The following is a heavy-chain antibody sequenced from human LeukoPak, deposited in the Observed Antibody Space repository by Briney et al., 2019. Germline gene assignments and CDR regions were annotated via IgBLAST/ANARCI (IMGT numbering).Heavy chain of an antibody. J-gene: IGHJ4*02. CDR2: IYPGDSDT. D-gene: IGHD4-11*01. CDR3: VRQKDYSHYFDY. V-gene: IGHV5-51*01. CDR1: GNSFINYW. Sequence: GDSLKISCKGSGNSFINYWIGWVRQMPGKGLEWMGIIYPGDSDTRYSPSFQGQVTISVDKSISTAYLQWSSLKASDTAMYYCVRQKDYSHYFDYWGQGTLVTVSS.